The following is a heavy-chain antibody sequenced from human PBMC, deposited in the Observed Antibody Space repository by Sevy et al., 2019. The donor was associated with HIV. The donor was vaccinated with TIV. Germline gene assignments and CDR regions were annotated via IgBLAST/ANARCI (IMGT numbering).Heavy chain of an antibody. J-gene: IGHJ6*02. D-gene: IGHD6-13*01. V-gene: IGHV3-30*18. CDR1: GFTFSSYG. CDR3: AKDRKQLYGMDV. CDR2: IYYDGSNK. Sequence: GGSLRLSCAASGFTFSSYGMHWVRQAPGKGLEWVAVIYYDGSNKYYAASVKGRITISRDNSKNTLYLQMNSLSAEDPAVYYCAKDRKQLYGMDVWGQGTTVTVSS.